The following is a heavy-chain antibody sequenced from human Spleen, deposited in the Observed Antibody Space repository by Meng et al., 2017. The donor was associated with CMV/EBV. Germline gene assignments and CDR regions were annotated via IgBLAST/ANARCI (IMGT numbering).Heavy chain of an antibody. J-gene: IGHJ4*02. CDR1: GFTFSGHW. V-gene: IGHV3-7*01. D-gene: IGHD5-18*01. CDR2: IKQDGSEK. Sequence: GGSLRLSCAASGFTFSGHWMSWVRQAPGKGLEWVANIKQDGSEKYYVDSVKGRFTISRDNAKNSLYLQMNSLRAEDTAVYYCARSQETWIQLWLPYYFDYWGQGTLVTVSS. CDR3: ARSQETWIQLWLPYYFDY.